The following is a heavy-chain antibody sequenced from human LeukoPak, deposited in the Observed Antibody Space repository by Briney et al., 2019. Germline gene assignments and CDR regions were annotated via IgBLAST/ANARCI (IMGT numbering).Heavy chain of an antibody. CDR2: INPNTGDT. D-gene: IGHD5-18*01. CDR3: AKDQGRGYTYGLYYFDY. V-gene: IGHV1-2*02. CDR1: GYIFTSYA. Sequence: ASVKVSCKASGYIFTSYAMNWVRQAPGQGLEWMGWINPNTGDTNYAQKFQGRVTMTRDTSSSTAYMELSRLRSDDTAMYYCAKDQGRGYTYGLYYFDYWGQGTLVTVSS. J-gene: IGHJ4*02.